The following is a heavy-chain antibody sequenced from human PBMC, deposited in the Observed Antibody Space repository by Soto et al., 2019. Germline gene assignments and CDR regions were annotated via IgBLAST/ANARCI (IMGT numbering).Heavy chain of an antibody. CDR1: GGTFSSYT. V-gene: IGHV1-69*02. D-gene: IGHD5-12*01. CDR3: ARAVYVGNDLGIDY. J-gene: IGHJ4*02. CDR2: IIPILGIA. Sequence: VQLVQSGAEVKKPGSSVKVSCKASGGTFSSYTISWVRQAPGQGLEWMGRIIPILGIANYAQKFQGRVTITADKSTSTAYMELSSLRSQDTAVYYCARAVYVGNDLGIDYWGQGTLVTVSS.